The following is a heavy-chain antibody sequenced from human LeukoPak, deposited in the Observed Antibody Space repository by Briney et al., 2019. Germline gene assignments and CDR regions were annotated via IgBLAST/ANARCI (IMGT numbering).Heavy chain of an antibody. CDR1: GYTFTSYG. CDR2: ISAYNGNT. J-gene: IGHJ6*03. CDR3: ARHRSGYCTNGVCGYYMDV. V-gene: IGHV1-18*01. Sequence: ASVKVSCKASGYTFTSYGISWVRQAPGQGLEWMGWISAYNGNTNYAQKLQGRVTMTTDTSTSTAYMELRSLRSDDTAVYYCARHRSGYCTNGVCGYYMDVWGKGTTVTVSS. D-gene: IGHD2-8*01.